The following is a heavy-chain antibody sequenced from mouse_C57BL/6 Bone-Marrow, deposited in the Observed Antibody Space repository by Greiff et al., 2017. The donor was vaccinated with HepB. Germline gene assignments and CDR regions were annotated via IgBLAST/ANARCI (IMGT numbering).Heavy chain of an antibody. J-gene: IGHJ3*01. CDR3: ARGDYGPAWFAY. V-gene: IGHV1-19*01. CDR1: GYTFTDYY. CDR2: INPYNGGT. Sequence: VQLKQSGPVLVKPGASVKMSCKASGYTFTDYYMNWVKQSHGKSLEWIGVINPYNGGTSYNQKFKGKATLTVDKSSSTAYMELNSLTSEDSAVYYCARGDYGPAWFAYWGQGTLVTVSA. D-gene: IGHD1-1*01.